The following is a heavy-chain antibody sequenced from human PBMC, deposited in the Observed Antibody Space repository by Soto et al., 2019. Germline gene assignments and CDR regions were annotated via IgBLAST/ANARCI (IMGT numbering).Heavy chain of an antibody. CDR3: ARDRYYDFWSGYYGTYYYGMDV. J-gene: IGHJ6*02. D-gene: IGHD3-3*01. CDR1: GGSFSGYY. V-gene: IGHV4-34*01. CDR2: INHSGST. Sequence: TLSLTCAVYGGSFSGYYWSWIRQPPGKGLEWIGEINHSGSTNYNPSLKSRVTISVDTSKNQFSLKLSSVTAADTAVYYCARDRYYDFWSGYYGTYYYGMDVWGQGTTVTVSS.